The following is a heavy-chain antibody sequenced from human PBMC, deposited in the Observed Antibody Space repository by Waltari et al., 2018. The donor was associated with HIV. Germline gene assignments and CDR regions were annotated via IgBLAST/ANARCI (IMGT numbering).Heavy chain of an antibody. Sequence: QVQLQQWGAGLLKPSETLSLTCAVYGGSFRGYYWSWIRQPPGKGLEWIGEINHSGSTNYNPSLKSRVTISVDTSKNQFSLKLSSVTAADTAVYYCARGEVGNWGDYWGQGTLVTVSS. D-gene: IGHD7-27*01. CDR1: GGSFRGYY. CDR2: INHSGST. J-gene: IGHJ4*02. CDR3: ARGEVGNWGDY. V-gene: IGHV4-34*01.